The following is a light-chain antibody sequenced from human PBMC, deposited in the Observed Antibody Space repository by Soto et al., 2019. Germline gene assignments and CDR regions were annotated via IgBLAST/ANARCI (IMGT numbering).Light chain of an antibody. Sequence: DIQMTQSPSILSASVGDRVTITCRASQSIRSWLAWYQQKPGKAPKLLIYKASSLESGVPSRFSGSGSGTEFTLTISSLQPDDFATYYCQQYNSYSGTFGQGTKVDIK. CDR3: QQYNSYSGT. J-gene: IGKJ1*01. CDR2: KAS. CDR1: QSIRSW. V-gene: IGKV1-5*03.